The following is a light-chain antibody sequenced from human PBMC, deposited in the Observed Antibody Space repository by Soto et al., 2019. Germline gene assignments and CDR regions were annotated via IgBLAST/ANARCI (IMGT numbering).Light chain of an antibody. V-gene: IGKV1-33*01. CDR2: DES. CDR3: QQYDDLLMYT. J-gene: IGKJ2*01. Sequence: DIQMTQSPSFLSASVGDRVTITCQASQHINNNLHWYQQKPGKAPTHLISDESVLETGVPGRFSGSRAGTDFAFTISTLQPEDIAPYYCQQYDDLLMYTFGQGTKLEIK. CDR1: QHINNN.